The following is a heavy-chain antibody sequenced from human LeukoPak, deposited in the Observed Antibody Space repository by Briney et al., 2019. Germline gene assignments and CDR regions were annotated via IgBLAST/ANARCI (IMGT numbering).Heavy chain of an antibody. Sequence: SETVSLTCTVSGGSISSSIYYWGWIRQPPGKGLEWIATIYYSGSTYYTPSLKSRVTISVDTSKNQFSLKLSSVTAADTAVYYCASLYGSGSYYPSDYWGQGTLVTVSS. CDR3: ASLYGSGSYYPSDY. J-gene: IGHJ4*02. D-gene: IGHD3-10*01. V-gene: IGHV4-39*07. CDR1: GGSISSSIYY. CDR2: IYYSGST.